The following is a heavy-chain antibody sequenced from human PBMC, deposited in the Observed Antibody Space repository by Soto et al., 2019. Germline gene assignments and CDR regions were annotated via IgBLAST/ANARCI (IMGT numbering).Heavy chain of an antibody. CDR3: AKDSIADLRFLEWLFDY. CDR2: ISGSGGST. CDR1: GFTFSSYA. D-gene: IGHD3-3*01. V-gene: IGHV3-23*01. Sequence: GGSLRLSCAASGFTFSSYAMSWVRQAPGKGLEWVSAISGSGGSTYYADSVKGRFTISRDNSKNTLYLQMNSLRAEDTAVYYCAKDSIADLRFLEWLFDYWGQGTLVTVSS. J-gene: IGHJ4*02.